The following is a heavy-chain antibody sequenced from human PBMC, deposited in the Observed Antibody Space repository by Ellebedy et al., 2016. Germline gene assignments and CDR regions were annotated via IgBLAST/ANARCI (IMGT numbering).Heavy chain of an antibody. D-gene: IGHD6-6*01. CDR1: GFTFDDYA. J-gene: IGHJ1*01. CDR2: ISASGDRT. V-gene: IGHV3-23*01. Sequence: GGSLRLSCAASGFTFDDYAMHWVRQTPGKGLEWVSAISASGDRTHYPDSVKGRFTISRDNSKNTLYLQMNSLRAEDTAVYYCARGLARPDFAEYFQHWGQGTLVTVSS. CDR3: ARGLARPDFAEYFQH.